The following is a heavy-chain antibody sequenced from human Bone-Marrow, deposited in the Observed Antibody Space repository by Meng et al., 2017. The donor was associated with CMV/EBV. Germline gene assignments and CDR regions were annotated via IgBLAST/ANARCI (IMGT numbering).Heavy chain of an antibody. D-gene: IGHD2/OR15-2a*01. CDR1: GGSISSSSYY. CDR2: IYYSGST. V-gene: IGHV4-39*07. Sequence: SETLSLTCTVSGGSISSSSYYWGWIRQPPGKGLEWIGSIYYSGSTYYNPSLKSRVTISVDTSKNQFSLKLSSVTAADTAVYYCARASGYYINAFDPWGQGIMVTVSS. CDR3: ARASGYYINAFDP. J-gene: IGHJ3*01.